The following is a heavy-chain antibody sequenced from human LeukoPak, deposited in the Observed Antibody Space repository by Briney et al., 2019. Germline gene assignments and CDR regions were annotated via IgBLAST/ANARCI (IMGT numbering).Heavy chain of an antibody. D-gene: IGHD5-24*01. Sequence: TGGSLRLSCAASGFNFNDAAMTWVRQAPGKGLEWVSLIASSGRNTYYTDSVRGRFTISRDNSKKTLSLQMNSLRVEDTAIHYCAKDIQLSAWGLGTMVTVSS. CDR3: AKDIQLSA. J-gene: IGHJ3*01. CDR1: GFNFNDAA. CDR2: IASSGRNT. V-gene: IGHV3-23*01.